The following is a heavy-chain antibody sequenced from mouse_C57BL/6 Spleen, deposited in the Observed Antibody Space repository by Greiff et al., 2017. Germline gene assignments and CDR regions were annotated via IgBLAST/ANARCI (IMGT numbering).Heavy chain of an antibody. D-gene: IGHD1-1*01. J-gene: IGHJ1*03. Sequence: EVHLVESEGGLVQPGSSMKLSCTASGFTFSDYYMAWVRQVAEKGLEWVANINYDGSSTYYLDSLKSRFIISRDNAKNILYLQMSSLKSEDTATYYCAREDGSSYDWYFDVWGTGTTVTVSS. CDR3: AREDGSSYDWYFDV. V-gene: IGHV5-16*01. CDR2: INYDGSST. CDR1: GFTFSDYY.